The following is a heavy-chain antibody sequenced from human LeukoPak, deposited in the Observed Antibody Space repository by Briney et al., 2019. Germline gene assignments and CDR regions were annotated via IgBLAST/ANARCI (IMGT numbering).Heavy chain of an antibody. CDR3: ARARQWLGVNNWFDP. CDR2: IKYDGSEK. Sequence: GGSLRLSCEASGFIFSDYWMAWVRQAPGKGLEWVANIKYDGSEKYCVDSLKGRFTIARDNAKNSLYLEMNSLRAEDTAIYYCARARQWLGVNNWFDPWGQGTLVTVSS. V-gene: IGHV3-7*01. CDR1: GFIFSDYW. J-gene: IGHJ5*02. D-gene: IGHD3-22*01.